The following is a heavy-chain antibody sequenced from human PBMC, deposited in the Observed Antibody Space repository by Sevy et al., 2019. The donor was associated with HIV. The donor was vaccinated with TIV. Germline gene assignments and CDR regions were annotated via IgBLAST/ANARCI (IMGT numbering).Heavy chain of an antibody. CDR1: GXSXXXHY. J-gene: IGHJ3*01. V-gene: IGHV4-59*11. CDR2: FYXGXGTT. CDR3: XXXGXXXTXXXXXXX. Sequence: SETLSLTCTVSGXSXXXHYWSWIRQPPGKGLEWIGYFYXGXGTTNYNPSLKSRVTISIDTSKNQFSLKVSSVTAADTAVYYXXXXGXXXTXXXXXXXWGXXXMVTVSS.